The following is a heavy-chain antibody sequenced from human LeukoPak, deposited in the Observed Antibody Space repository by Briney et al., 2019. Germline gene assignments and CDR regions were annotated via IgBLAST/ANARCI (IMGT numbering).Heavy chain of an antibody. D-gene: IGHD6-19*01. V-gene: IGHV4-34*01. Sequence: GSLRLSCAASGFTFSSYWMTWIRQPPGKELEWIGEMNHSGSANYNPSLKSRVTISVDTSKNQCSLRLSSVTAADTAVYYCARLRGATVAHNWFDPWGQGTLVTVSS. CDR3: ARLRGATVAHNWFDP. CDR1: GFTFSSYW. CDR2: MNHSGSA. J-gene: IGHJ5*02.